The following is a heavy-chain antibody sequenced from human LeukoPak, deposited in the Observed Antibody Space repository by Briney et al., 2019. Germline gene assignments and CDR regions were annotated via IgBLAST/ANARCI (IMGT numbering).Heavy chain of an antibody. CDR1: GGSISSYY. V-gene: IGHV4-59*01. CDR3: ARAPPVLGGIPDY. D-gene: IGHD4-23*01. CDR2: IFYSGST. J-gene: IGHJ4*02. Sequence: SETLSLTCSVSGGSISSYYWCWIQQPPGKGLEWIGYIFYSGSTKYNPSIESRVTISVDTSKNQFSLKLSSVTAADTAVYYCARAPPVLGGIPDYWGQGTLVTVSS.